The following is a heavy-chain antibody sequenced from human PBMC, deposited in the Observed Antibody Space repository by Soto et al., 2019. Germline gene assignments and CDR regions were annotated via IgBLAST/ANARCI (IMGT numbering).Heavy chain of an antibody. J-gene: IGHJ4*02. V-gene: IGHV4-34*01. Sequence: QVQLQQWGAGLLKPSETLSLTCAVYGGSFRGYYWSWIRQPPGKGLGWIAEINHSGYTNYNPSLKSRVTISVDTSKNQFSLKLSSVIAADTAVYVCARLGFCSGDSCARDYWGQGTLVTVSS. CDR2: INHSGYT. CDR3: ARLGFCSGDSCARDY. CDR1: GGSFRGYY. D-gene: IGHD2-15*01.